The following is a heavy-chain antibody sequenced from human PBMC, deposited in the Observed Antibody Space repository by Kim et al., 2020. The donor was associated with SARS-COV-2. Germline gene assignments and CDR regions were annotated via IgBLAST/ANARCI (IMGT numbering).Heavy chain of an antibody. V-gene: IGHV3-23*03. D-gene: IGHD3-3*01. CDR3: AKEIGRNGYWNVDY. Sequence: ADSVEGRFTISRDNSKNTLHLQMNSLRGEDTAVYYCAKEIGRNGYWNVDYWGQGTLVTVSS. J-gene: IGHJ4*02.